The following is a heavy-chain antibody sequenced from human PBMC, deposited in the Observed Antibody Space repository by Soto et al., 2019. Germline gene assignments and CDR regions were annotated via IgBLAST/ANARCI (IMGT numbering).Heavy chain of an antibody. V-gene: IGHV3-23*01. CDR1: GFTFSSYA. D-gene: IGHD2-15*01. Sequence: EVQLLESGGSLVQPGGSLRLSCAASGFTFSSYAMSWVRQAPGKGLEWVSAISGSGGSTYYADSVKGRFTISRDNSKNTLYLQMNSLRAEDTAVYYCAKDLGYCSGGSCFGSFDYWGQGTLVTVSS. J-gene: IGHJ4*02. CDR2: ISGSGGST. CDR3: AKDLGYCSGGSCFGSFDY.